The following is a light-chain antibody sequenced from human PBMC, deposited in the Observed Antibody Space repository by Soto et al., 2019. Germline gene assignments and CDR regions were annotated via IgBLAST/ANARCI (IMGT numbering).Light chain of an antibody. CDR3: HQYNSYWT. V-gene: IGKV1-5*03. Sequence: DIQMTQSPSTLSASVGDRFTITCRASQNINDYLAWYQQKPGKAPKLLIYKTSILENGVPSRFSGSGSGTEFTLSISSLQPDDFATYYCHQYNSYWTFGQGTKVDIK. J-gene: IGKJ1*01. CDR1: QNINDY. CDR2: KTS.